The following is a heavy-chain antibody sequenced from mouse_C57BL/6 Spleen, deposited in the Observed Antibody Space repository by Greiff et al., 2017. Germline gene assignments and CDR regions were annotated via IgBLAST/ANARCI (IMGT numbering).Heavy chain of an antibody. CDR1: GYAFTNYL. J-gene: IGHJ4*01. CDR2: INPGGGGT. Sequence: QVQLKQSGAELVRPGTSVQVSCKASGYAFTNYLIEWVKQRPGQGLEWIGVINPGGGGTNYNEKFKGKATLTADKSSSTAYMQLSSLTSEDSAVYFCARSDYGNLDYWGQGTSVTVSS. D-gene: IGHD2-1*01. CDR3: ARSDYGNLDY. V-gene: IGHV1-54*01.